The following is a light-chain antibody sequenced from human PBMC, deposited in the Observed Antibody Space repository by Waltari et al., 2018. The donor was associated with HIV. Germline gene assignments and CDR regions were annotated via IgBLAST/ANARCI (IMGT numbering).Light chain of an antibody. Sequence: VMTQSPATLSVSPGERATLSCSASQSVSSHLAWYQQRPGQSPRHLIYGASTRATGIPDRFSGSGSGTEFTLTISSLQSEDFALYYCQHYDRWPWGFGQGTKVEIK. CDR3: QHYDRWPWG. V-gene: IGKV3-15*01. J-gene: IGKJ1*01. CDR1: QSVSSH. CDR2: GAS.